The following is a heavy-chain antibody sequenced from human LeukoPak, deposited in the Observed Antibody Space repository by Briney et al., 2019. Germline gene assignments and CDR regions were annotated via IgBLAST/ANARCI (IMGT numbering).Heavy chain of an antibody. CDR2: IYYSGST. D-gene: IGHD3-10*01. CDR3: ARDPSDGSGSPDWYFDL. Sequence: SETLSLTCTVSGGSISSSSYYWGWIRQPPGKGLEWIGSIYYSGSTYYNPSLKSRVTISVDTSKNQFSLKLSSVTAADTAVYYCARDPSDGSGSPDWYFDLWGRGTLVTVSS. V-gene: IGHV4-39*07. J-gene: IGHJ2*01. CDR1: GGSISSSSYY.